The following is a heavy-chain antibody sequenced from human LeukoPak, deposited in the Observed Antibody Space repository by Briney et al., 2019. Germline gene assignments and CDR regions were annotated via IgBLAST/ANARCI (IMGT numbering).Heavy chain of an antibody. V-gene: IGHV3-53*01. Sequence: GGSLRLSCAASGFTVSSNYMSCVRQAPGKGLEWVSVIYSGGSTYYADSVKGRFTISRDNSKNTLYLQMNSLRAEDTAVYYCARDKDVYFDYWGQGTLVTVSS. J-gene: IGHJ4*02. CDR3: ARDKDVYFDY. CDR2: IYSGGST. CDR1: GFTVSSNY.